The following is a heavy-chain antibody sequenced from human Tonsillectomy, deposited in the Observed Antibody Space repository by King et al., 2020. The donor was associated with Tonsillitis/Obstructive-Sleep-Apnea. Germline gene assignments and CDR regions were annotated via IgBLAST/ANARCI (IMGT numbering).Heavy chain of an antibody. CDR2: IDPSDSYT. CDR1: GYSFTSYW. D-gene: IGHD3-9*01. CDR3: ARRYFDGHYYYYMDV. J-gene: IGHJ6*03. V-gene: IGHV5-10-1*01. Sequence: QLVQSGAEVKKPGESLRISCKGSGYSFTSYWIDWVRQMPGKGLEWMGTIDPSDSYTNYSLSFQGHVTISADKSISTAYLQWSSLKASDTAMYYCARRYFDGHYYYYMDVWGKGTTLTVSS.